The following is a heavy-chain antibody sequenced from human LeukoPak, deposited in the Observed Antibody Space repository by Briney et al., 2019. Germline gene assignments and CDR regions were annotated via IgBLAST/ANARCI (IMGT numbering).Heavy chain of an antibody. CDR1: GGSISSSSYY. J-gene: IGHJ6*03. D-gene: IGHD2-2*01. CDR2: IYYSGST. V-gene: IGHV4-39*07. Sequence: SETLSLTCTVSGGSISSSSYYWGWIRQPPGKGLEWIGSIYYSGSTNYNPSLKSRVTISVDTSKNQFSMKLSSVTAADTAVYYCAREIKGGYCSSTSCYAPPYYYYYMDVWGKGTTVTVSS. CDR3: AREIKGGYCSSTSCYAPPYYYYYMDV.